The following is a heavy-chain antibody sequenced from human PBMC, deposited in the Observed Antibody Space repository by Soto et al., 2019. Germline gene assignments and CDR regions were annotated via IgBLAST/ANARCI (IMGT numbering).Heavy chain of an antibody. D-gene: IGHD2-2*01. Sequence: SGGSLRLSCAASGFTFSSYGMHWVRQAPGKGLEWVAVISYDGSSKYYADSVKGRFTISRDNSKITLYLQMNSLRAEDTAVYYCAKVNDQLLLFYYGMDVWGQGTTVTVSS. CDR2: ISYDGSSK. J-gene: IGHJ6*02. V-gene: IGHV3-30*18. CDR3: AKVNDQLLLFYYGMDV. CDR1: GFTFSSYG.